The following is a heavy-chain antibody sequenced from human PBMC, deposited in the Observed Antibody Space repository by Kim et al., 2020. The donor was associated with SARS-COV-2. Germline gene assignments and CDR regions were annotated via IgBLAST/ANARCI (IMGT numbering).Heavy chain of an antibody. J-gene: IGHJ4*02. CDR1: GYTFTSYG. CDR2: ISAYNGNT. D-gene: IGHD3-9*01. CDR3: ARDQDPLRYFDWLLTVLAY. Sequence: ASVKVSCKASGYTFTSYGISWVRQAPGQGLEWMGWISAYNGNTNYAQKLQGRVTMTTDTSTSTAYMELRSLRSDDTAVYYCARDQDPLRYFDWLLTVLAYWGQGTLVTGSS. V-gene: IGHV1-18*01.